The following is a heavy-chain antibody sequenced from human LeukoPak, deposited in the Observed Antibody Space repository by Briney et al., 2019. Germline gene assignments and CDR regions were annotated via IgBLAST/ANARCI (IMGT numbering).Heavy chain of an antibody. D-gene: IGHD1-7*01. CDR1: GYSFTSYW. CDR3: ARSAGTTARYYYMDV. Sequence: GESLKISCKGSGYSFTSYWIGWVRQMPGKGLEWMGIIYPGDSDTRYSPSFQGQVTISADKSISTAYLQWSSLKAPDTAMYYCARSAGTTARYYYMDVWGKGTTVTVSS. V-gene: IGHV5-51*01. CDR2: IYPGDSDT. J-gene: IGHJ6*03.